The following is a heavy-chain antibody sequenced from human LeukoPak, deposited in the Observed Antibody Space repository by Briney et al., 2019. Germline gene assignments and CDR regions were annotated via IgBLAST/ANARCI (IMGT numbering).Heavy chain of an antibody. CDR1: GYTFTSFG. Sequence: ASVKVSCKASGYTFTSFGISWVRQAPGQGLEWMGWISVYNGNANYAKKFQGRVTMTTDTSTSTAYMELRSLRSDDTAVYYCARSRYCTSTDCYGPFDHWGQGTLVTVSS. V-gene: IGHV1-18*01. CDR3: ARSRYCTSTDCYGPFDH. D-gene: IGHD2-2*01. J-gene: IGHJ4*02. CDR2: ISVYNGNA.